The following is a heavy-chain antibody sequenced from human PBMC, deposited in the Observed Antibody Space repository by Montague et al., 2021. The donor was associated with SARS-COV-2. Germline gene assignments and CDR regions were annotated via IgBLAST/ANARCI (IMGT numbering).Heavy chain of an antibody. CDR1: GFTFRSYR. Sequence: SLRLSCAASGFTFRSYRLTWVRQAPGKGLAWVSSISTGRRSYIWYRESVKGRFTISRDNAKNSLYLQMNSLRDEDTAVYYCARSLPNSAGYSIDSWGQGTLVTVSS. V-gene: IGHV3-21*01. CDR3: ARSLPNSAGYSIDS. CDR2: ISTGRRSYI. D-gene: IGHD3-22*01. J-gene: IGHJ4*02.